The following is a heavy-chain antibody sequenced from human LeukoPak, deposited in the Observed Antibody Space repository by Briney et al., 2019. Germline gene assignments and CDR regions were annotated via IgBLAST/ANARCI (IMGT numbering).Heavy chain of an antibody. CDR3: ARPLDCSSTSCRFVFDY. CDR1: GYTFTSYD. V-gene: IGHV1-8*01. CDR2: MNPNSGNK. J-gene: IGHJ4*02. D-gene: IGHD2-2*01. Sequence: ASVKISCKASGYTFTSYDINWVRQATGQGLEWMGWMNPNSGNKGYAQKFQGRVTMTRNTSISTAYMELSSLRSEDTPVYYCARPLDCSSTSCRFVFDYWGQGTLVTVSS.